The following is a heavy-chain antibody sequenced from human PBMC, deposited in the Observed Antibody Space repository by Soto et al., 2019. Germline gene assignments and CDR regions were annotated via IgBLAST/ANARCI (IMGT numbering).Heavy chain of an antibody. CDR3: ARGWYGGY. J-gene: IGHJ4*02. Sequence: QVHLVQSGAEVKKPGASLKVSCKGSGYIFTTYGITWVRQAPGQGLEWMGWIRAHNGNTNYAQKRQGRVTVSRDTSTSTAYMELRTLRSDDTAVYLCARGWYGGYWGQGALVTVFS. V-gene: IGHV1-18*01. D-gene: IGHD3-10*01. CDR2: IRAHNGNT. CDR1: GYIFTTYG.